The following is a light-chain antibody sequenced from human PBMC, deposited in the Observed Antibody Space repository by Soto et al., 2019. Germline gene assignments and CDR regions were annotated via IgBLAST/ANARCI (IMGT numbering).Light chain of an antibody. Sequence: QAVVTQEPSLTVSPGGTVTLTCGSSTGAVTSGHYPYRFQRKPGQPPKTLIYDTSNKRSWTPARFSGSLLGGKAALTLSGAQPEDEADYYCLLSYSDARKVAFGGGTKLTVL. CDR1: TGAVTSGHY. CDR3: LLSYSDARKVA. CDR2: DTS. J-gene: IGLJ2*01. V-gene: IGLV7-46*01.